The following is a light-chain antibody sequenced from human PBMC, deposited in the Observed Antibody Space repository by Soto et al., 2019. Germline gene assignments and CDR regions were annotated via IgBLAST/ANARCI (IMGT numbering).Light chain of an antibody. V-gene: IGKV3-20*01. J-gene: IGKJ2*01. CDR3: QQYGSSLVT. CDR2: GAS. CDR1: QTVSSSY. Sequence: EIVLTQSPGTLSLSPGEGATLSCRASQTVSSSYLAWYQQRPGQAPRLLIYGASSRATGVPDRFSGSGSGTDFTLTINRLEPEDFAVYYCQQYGSSLVTFGQGTKLEIK.